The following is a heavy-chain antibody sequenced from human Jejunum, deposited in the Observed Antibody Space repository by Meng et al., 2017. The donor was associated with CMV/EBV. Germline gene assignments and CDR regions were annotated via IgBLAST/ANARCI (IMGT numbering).Heavy chain of an antibody. Sequence: AASGFTCGGYWMHWVRQVPGKGLMWVSHIDGGGSDTTYADSVKGRFTISRDNAKNMLFLHMKDLRVEDTAIYYCARDVYGISSPHWGQGAQVTVSS. CDR3: ARDVYGISSPH. CDR2: IDGGGSDT. D-gene: IGHD1-14*01. J-gene: IGHJ4*02. V-gene: IGHV3-74*03. CDR1: GFTCGGYW.